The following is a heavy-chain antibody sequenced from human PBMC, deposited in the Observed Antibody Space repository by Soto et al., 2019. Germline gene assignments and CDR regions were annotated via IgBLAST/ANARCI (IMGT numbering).Heavy chain of an antibody. CDR2: ISSSGDAT. CDR3: AKNGDFWSWGMDV. Sequence: PGGSLRLSCAASGFTFSTYAMTWVRQAPGKGLEWVSIISSSGDATYYVDSVKGRFTISRDNSRNTLNLQMNSLRAEDTDVYYCAKNGDFWSWGMDVWGQGTTVTVAS. D-gene: IGHD3-3*01. CDR1: GFTFSTYA. J-gene: IGHJ6*02. V-gene: IGHV3-23*01.